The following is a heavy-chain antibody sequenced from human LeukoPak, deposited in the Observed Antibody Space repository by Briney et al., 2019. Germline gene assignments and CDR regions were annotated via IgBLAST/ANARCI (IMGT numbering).Heavy chain of an antibody. J-gene: IGHJ4*02. V-gene: IGHV1-18*01. Sequence: ASVKVSCKASGYTFTSYGISWVRQAPGQGLEWMGWISAYNGNTNYAQKLQGRVTMTTDTSTNTAYMELRGLRSDDTAVYYCARDHSSSCQLLDFWGQGTLVTVSS. CDR1: GYTFTSYG. CDR2: ISAYNGNT. CDR3: ARDHSSSCQLLDF. D-gene: IGHD6-13*01.